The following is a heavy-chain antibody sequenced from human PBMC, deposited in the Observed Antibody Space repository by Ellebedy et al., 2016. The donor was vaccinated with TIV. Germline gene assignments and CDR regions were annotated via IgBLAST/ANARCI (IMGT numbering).Heavy chain of an antibody. D-gene: IGHD6-19*01. Sequence: MPGGSLRLSCTVSGGSISSSSYYWGWIRQPPGKGLEWIGSIYYSGTIFYNPSLKNRVTISEDTSKNQFSLKLSSVTAADTAVYYCARDGHRSGPMKSDYYYYGMDVWGQGTTVTVSS. CDR2: IYYSGTI. V-gene: IGHV4-39*01. J-gene: IGHJ6*02. CDR3: ARDGHRSGPMKSDYYYYGMDV. CDR1: GGSISSSSYY.